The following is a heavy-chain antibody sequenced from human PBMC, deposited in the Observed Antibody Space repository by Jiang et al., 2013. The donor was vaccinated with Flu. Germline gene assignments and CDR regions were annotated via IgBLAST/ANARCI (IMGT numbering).Heavy chain of an antibody. CDR1: GGSISSSTYY. CDR3: ASFYSGYWYPAH. Sequence: LLKPSETLSLTCTVSGGSISSSTYYWGWIRQSPGKGLEWIGSIYYSGSTYYNSSLKSRVTISLDTSKNQFSLKLSSVTAADTAVYYCASFYSGYWYPAHWGQGTLVTVSS. V-gene: IGHV4-39*07. J-gene: IGHJ4*02. D-gene: IGHD3-3*01. CDR2: IYYSGST.